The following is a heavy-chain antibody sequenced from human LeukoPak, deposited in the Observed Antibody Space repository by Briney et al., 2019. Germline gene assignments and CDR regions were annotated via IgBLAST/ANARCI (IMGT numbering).Heavy chain of an antibody. CDR3: TRAIRHQLLSDY. D-gene: IGHD2-2*01. Sequence: ASVKVSSKASGYTFTAYYMHWGRQAPGQGLEWMGWINPNSGGTNYAQKFQGRVTMTRDTSISTAYMELSRLRFEDTAIYYCTRAIRHQLLSDYWGQGTLVTVSS. CDR2: INPNSGGT. CDR1: GYTFTAYY. V-gene: IGHV1-2*02. J-gene: IGHJ4*02.